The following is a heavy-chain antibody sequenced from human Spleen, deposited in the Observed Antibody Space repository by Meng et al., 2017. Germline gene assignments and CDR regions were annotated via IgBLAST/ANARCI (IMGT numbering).Heavy chain of an antibody. CDR1: GVYFSYYY. CDR2: INHSGST. V-gene: IGHV4-34*04. J-gene: IGHJ4*02. Sequence: QGHLQYSDPGPVNPSQPLSLSFVVPGVYFSYYYWSWIRQPPGKGLEWIGEINHSGSTNDNPSLESRATISVDTSQNILSLKLSSVTAADSAVYYCARGPTTMAHDFDYWGQGTLVTVSS. CDR3: ARGPTTMAHDFDY. D-gene: IGHD4-11*01.